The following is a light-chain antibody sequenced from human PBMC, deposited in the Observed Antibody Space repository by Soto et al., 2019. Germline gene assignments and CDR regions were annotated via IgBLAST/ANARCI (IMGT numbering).Light chain of an antibody. V-gene: IGLV1-47*01. J-gene: IGLJ1*01. CDR2: RNN. CDR1: SSNIGDNY. CDR3: AAWDDSLSGYV. Sequence: QSALTQPPSASGTPGQKVTISCSGSSSNIGDNYVYWHQQLPGTAPKLLIYRNNQRPSGVPDRFSGSKSGTSASLAISGLRSEDEAEYYCAAWDDSLSGYVFGPGTKVTVL.